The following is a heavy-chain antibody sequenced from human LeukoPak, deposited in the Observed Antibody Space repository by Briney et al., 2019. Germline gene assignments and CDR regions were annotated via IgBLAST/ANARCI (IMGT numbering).Heavy chain of an antibody. D-gene: IGHD5-24*01. J-gene: IGHJ6*03. V-gene: IGHV4-39*07. CDR2: IYYSGST. CDR1: GGSISSSSYY. CDR3: ARVSVLIGYNYYYYYYMDV. Sequence: SETLSLTCTVSGGSISSSSYYWGWIRQPPGKGLEWIGSIYYSGSTYYNPSLKSRVTISVDTSKNQFSLKLSSVTAADTAVYYCARVSVLIGYNYYYYYYMDVWGKGTTVTVSS.